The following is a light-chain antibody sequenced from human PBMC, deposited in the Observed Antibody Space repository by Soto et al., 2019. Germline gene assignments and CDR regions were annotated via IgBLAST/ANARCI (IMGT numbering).Light chain of an antibody. CDR3: SAWDDSLRGYV. CDR2: NNN. Sequence: QSVLTQSPSASGTPGQRVTISCSGSSSNIGSNYVYWYQQLPGAAPKLLIYNNNQRPSGVPDRFSGSKSATSASLALSGLLSEDEADYYCSAWDDSLRGYVFGTGTKLTVL. J-gene: IGLJ1*01. V-gene: IGLV1-47*02. CDR1: SSNIGSNY.